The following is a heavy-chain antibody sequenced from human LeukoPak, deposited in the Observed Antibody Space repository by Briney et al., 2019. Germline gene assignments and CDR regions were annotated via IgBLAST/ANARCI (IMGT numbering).Heavy chain of an antibody. CDR1: GYTFTGYY. D-gene: IGHD6-13*01. CDR3: ARAGAAAGTGNWFDP. CDR2: INPNSGGT. J-gene: IGHJ5*02. V-gene: IGHV1-2*02. Sequence: ASVKVSCKASGYTFTGYYMHWVRQAPGQGLEWMGWINPNSGGTNYAQKFQGRVTMTRDTSISTAYMELSRLRSDDTAVYYCARAGAAAGTGNWFDPWGQGTLVTVSS.